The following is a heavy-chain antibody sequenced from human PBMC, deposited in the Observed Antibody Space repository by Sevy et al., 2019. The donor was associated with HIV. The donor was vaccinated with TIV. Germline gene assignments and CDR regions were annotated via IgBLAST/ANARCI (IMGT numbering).Heavy chain of an antibody. D-gene: IGHD3-10*01. CDR1: GFTFSAYG. CDR3: VKGLGMVQGAPLRDDT. J-gene: IGHJ3*02. V-gene: IGHV3-30*02. Sequence: GGSLRLSCAASGFTFSAYGMHWVRQAPGKGLEWVTFIRYDGSTRYYADSVKGRFTISRDNLRITHYLEMNSLRAEDTAVYYCVKGLGMVQGAPLRDDTWGQGTMVTVSS. CDR2: IRYDGSTR.